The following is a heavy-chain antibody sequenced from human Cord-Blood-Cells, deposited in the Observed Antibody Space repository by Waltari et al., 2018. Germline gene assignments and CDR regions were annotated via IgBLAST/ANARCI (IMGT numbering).Heavy chain of an antibody. V-gene: IGHV1-2*06. CDR2: IKPNRGGT. CDR1: GYTFTGYY. J-gene: IGHJ4*02. D-gene: IGHD2-2*01. CDR3: ARECSSTSCYDY. Sequence: QVQLVQSGAEVKKPGASVKVSCKASGYTFTGYYMHWVRQAPGQGLEWMGRIKPNRGGTNYAKKFQGRVTMTRDTSISTAYMELSRLRSDDTAVYYCARECSSTSCYDYWGQGTLVTVSS.